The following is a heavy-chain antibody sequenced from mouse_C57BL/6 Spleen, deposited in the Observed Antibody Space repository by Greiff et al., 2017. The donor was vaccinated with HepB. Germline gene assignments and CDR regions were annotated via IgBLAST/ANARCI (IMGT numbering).Heavy chain of an antibody. CDR3: AREGRYDYDGGYAMDY. D-gene: IGHD2-4*01. J-gene: IGHJ4*01. Sequence: EVQLQQSGPGLVKPSQSLSLTCSVTGYSITSGYYWNWIRQFPGNKLEWMGYISYDGSNNYNPSLKNRISITRDTSKNQFFLKLNYVTTEDTATYYCAREGRYDYDGGYAMDYWGQGTSVTVSA. V-gene: IGHV3-6*01. CDR2: ISYDGSN. CDR1: GYSITSGYY.